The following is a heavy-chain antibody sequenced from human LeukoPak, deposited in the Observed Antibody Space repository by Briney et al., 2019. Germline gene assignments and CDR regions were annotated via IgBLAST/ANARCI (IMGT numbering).Heavy chain of an antibody. V-gene: IGHV4-4*07. CDR2: IYTSGST. Sequence: SETLSLTCTVSGGSISSYYWSWIRQPAGKGLEWIGRIYTSGSTNYNPSLKSRVTISVDTSKNQFSLKLSSGTAADTAVYYCARDSNVYSSGWQHDAFDIWGQGTMVTVSS. J-gene: IGHJ3*02. CDR1: GGSISSYY. D-gene: IGHD6-19*01. CDR3: ARDSNVYSSGWQHDAFDI.